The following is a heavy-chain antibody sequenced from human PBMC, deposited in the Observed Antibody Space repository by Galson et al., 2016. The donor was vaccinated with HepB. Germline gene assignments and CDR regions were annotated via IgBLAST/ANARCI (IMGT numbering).Heavy chain of an antibody. Sequence: SLRLCCAASGFAFEADNMNWVRQAPGKGLEWISSITGRSSHTYYADSVRGRFAISRDNAKNSLYLQMNRLRPEDTAVYSCARGMGVEVVVPEDEYFPHWGQGILVSVSS. CDR3: ARGMGVEVVVPEDEYFPH. J-gene: IGHJ1*01. D-gene: IGHD2-2*01. V-gene: IGHV3-21*06. CDR2: ITGRSSHT. CDR1: GFAFEADN.